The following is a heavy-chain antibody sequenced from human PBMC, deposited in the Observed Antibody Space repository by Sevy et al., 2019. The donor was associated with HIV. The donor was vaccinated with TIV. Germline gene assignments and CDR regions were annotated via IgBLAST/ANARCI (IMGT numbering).Heavy chain of an antibody. D-gene: IGHD3-16*01. J-gene: IGHJ4*02. CDR1: GFTFSDFR. CDR3: ARDRGEILSSAFDY. Sequence: GGSLRLSCAASGFTFSDFRMHWVRQAPGKGLEWVAVISHDGRNNKYNVDSVKGRFTISRDNSKNTLYLQMNSLRAEDTAIYYCARDRGEILSSAFDYLGQGTLVTVSS. V-gene: IGHV3-30*03. CDR2: ISHDGRNNK.